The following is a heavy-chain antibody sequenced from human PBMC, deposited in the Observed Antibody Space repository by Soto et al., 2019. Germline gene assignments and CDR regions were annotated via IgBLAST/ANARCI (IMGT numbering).Heavy chain of an antibody. V-gene: IGHV3-49*03. Sequence: GGSLRLSCTASGFTFGDYAMSWFRRAPGKGLEWVGFIRSKAYGGTTEYAASVKGRFTISRDDSKSIAYLQMNSLKTEDTAVYYCTRVEKKVVAATPGLWRWFDPWGQGTLVTVSS. CDR2: IRSKAYGGTT. CDR3: TRVEKKVVAATPGLWRWFDP. CDR1: GFTFGDYA. J-gene: IGHJ5*02. D-gene: IGHD2-15*01.